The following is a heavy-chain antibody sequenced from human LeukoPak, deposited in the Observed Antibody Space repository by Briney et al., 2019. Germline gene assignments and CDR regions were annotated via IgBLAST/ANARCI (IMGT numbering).Heavy chain of an antibody. J-gene: IGHJ4*02. CDR2: VSGYTGNT. CDR3: ARGEVSASLYYFDF. D-gene: IGHD2-2*01. V-gene: IGHV1-18*01. Sequence: ASVKVSCKTSGYTFTTYGVSWVRQAPGQGLEWRGWVSGYTGNTNYAERFQGRVTMTTDTSTSTVYMELTSLRSDDTAVYYCARGEVSASLYYFDFWGQGTLVTVSS. CDR1: GYTFTTYG.